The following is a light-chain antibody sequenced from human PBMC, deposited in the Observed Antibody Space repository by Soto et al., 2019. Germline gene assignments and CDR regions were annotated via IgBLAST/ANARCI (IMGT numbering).Light chain of an antibody. J-gene: IGKJ1*01. CDR1: QSISSW. Sequence: DIQMTQSPSTLSGSVGDRVTITCRASQSISSWLAWYQQKPGKAPKLLIYDASSLESGVPSRFSGTGSGTEFTLTISSLQPDDFATYYCQQYNGYSATFGQGTKVDIK. V-gene: IGKV1-5*01. CDR3: QQYNGYSAT. CDR2: DAS.